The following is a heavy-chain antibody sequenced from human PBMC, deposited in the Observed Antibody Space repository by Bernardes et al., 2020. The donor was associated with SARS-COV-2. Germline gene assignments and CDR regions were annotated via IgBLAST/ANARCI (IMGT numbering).Heavy chain of an antibody. J-gene: IGHJ6*02. Sequence: GSLRLSCAASGFTFSSYWMHWVRQAPGKGLVWVSRINSDGSSTSYADSVKGRFTISRDNAKNTLYLQMNSLRAEDTAVYYCARELGYCSSTSCYNYYYGMDVRGQGTTVTVSS. V-gene: IGHV3-74*01. CDR1: GFTFSSYW. CDR3: ARELGYCSSTSCYNYYYGMDV. D-gene: IGHD2-2*02. CDR2: INSDGSST.